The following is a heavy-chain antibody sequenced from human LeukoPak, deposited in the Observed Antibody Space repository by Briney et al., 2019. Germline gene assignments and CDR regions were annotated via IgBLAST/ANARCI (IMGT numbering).Heavy chain of an antibody. CDR2: IRSKAYGGTT. CDR3: TRGLWGPPFDY. CDR1: GFTLGDYA. V-gene: IGHV3-49*04. D-gene: IGHD3-16*01. Sequence: PGGSLRLSCTASGFTLGDYAMSWVRQAPGKGLEWVGFIRSKAYGGTTEYAASVKGRFTISRDDSKSIAYLQMNSLKTEDTAVYYCTRGLWGPPFDYWGQGTLVTVSS. J-gene: IGHJ4*02.